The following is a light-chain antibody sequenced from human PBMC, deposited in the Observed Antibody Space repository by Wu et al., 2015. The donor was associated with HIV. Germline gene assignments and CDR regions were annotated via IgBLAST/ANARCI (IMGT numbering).Light chain of an antibody. CDR2: AAS. Sequence: DIQMTQSPSSLSASVGDRVTITCRASQTISNYLSWYQQKPGKAPKLLIYAASSLQSGVPSRFSGSGSGTDFTLTISSLQLEDFATYYCQKYNTAPWTFGQGTKVEMK. CDR1: QTISNY. V-gene: IGKV1-39*01. CDR3: QKYNTAPWT. J-gene: IGKJ1*01.